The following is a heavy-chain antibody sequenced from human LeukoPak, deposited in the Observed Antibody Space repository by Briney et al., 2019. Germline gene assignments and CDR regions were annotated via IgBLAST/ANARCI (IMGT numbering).Heavy chain of an antibody. D-gene: IGHD6-13*01. CDR2: INPNSGGT. V-gene: IGHV1-2*06. J-gene: IGHJ4*02. Sequence: ASVKVSCKASGYTFTSYYMHWVRQAPGQGLEWMGRINPNSGGTNYAQKFQGRVTMTRDTSISTAYMELSRLRSDDTAVYYCARSRYSSSWYPPYYFDYWGQGTLVTVSS. CDR1: GYTFTSYY. CDR3: ARSRYSSSWYPPYYFDY.